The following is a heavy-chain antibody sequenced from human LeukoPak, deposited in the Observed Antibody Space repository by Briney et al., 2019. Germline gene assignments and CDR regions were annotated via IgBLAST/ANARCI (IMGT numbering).Heavy chain of an antibody. V-gene: IGHV4-39*01. CDR1: GGSISSSSYY. J-gene: IGHJ3*02. CDR2: IYYTGST. CDR3: ARHGGGAIVVVVVATLDAFDI. Sequence: PSETLSLTCTVSGGSISSSSYYWGWIRQPPGKGLEWIGSIYYTGSTHYNPSLKSRVTISVDTSKNQFSLRLSSVTAADTAVYYCARHGGGAIVVVVVATLDAFDIWGQGTMVTVSS. D-gene: IGHD2-15*01.